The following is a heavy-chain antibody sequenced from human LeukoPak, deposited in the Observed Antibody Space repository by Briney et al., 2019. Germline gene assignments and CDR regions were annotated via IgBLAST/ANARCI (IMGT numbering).Heavy chain of an antibody. V-gene: IGHV1-46*01. CDR2: INPSGGST. CDR1: GYTFTSYY. D-gene: IGHD3-10*01. CDR3: ARGSAPWFGELYLLDY. J-gene: IGHJ4*02. Sequence: ASVKVSCKASGYTFTSYYMHWVRQAPGQGLEWMGIINPSGGSTSYAQKFQGGVTMTRDMSTSTDYMELSSLRADDTAVYYCARGSAPWFGELYLLDYWGQGTLVAVSS.